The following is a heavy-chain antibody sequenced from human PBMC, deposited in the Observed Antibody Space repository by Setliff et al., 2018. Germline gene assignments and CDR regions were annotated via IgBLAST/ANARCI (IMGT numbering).Heavy chain of an antibody. CDR3: VRPGGTTVVARHFDY. CDR1: GGSISSSSYQ. Sequence: SETLSLTCTVSGGSISSSSYQWGWVRQTPGKGLEWIGSIYYSGTAYYNPSLKSRVTMSVDMSKNQFSLKLSSVTAADTATYYCVRPGGTTVVARHFDYWGSGILVTVSS. D-gene: IGHD2-15*01. V-gene: IGHV4-39*01. J-gene: IGHJ4*01. CDR2: IYYSGTA.